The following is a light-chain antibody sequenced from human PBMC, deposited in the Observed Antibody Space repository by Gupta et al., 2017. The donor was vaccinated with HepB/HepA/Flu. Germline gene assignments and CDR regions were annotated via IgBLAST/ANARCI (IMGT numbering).Light chain of an antibody. CDR3: QQYDNSPPT. CDR1: ESLSGNF. J-gene: IGKJ4*01. Sequence: SPGEKATLSCRASESLSGNFLAWYQQKPGQAPRLLIFGASSRATGIPDRFGGSGSGTDFTLTISRLEPEDFVRNYCQQYDNSPPTFGGGTKVEIK. V-gene: IGKV3-20*01. CDR2: GAS.